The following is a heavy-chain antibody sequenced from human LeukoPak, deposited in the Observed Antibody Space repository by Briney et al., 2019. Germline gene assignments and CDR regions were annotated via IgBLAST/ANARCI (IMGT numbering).Heavy chain of an antibody. V-gene: IGHV3-7*04. D-gene: IGHD5-24*01. CDR2: VKQDGSKK. J-gene: IGHJ4*02. Sequence: GGSLRLSCVASGFPFSSYWMTWVRQAPGKGLEWVANVKQDGSKKSYVDSVKGRFTISRDNAKNSLYLQMDSLRAEDTAIYYCTRVGYIDEGIDYWGQGTLVTVSS. CDR3: TRVGYIDEGIDY. CDR1: GFPFSSYW.